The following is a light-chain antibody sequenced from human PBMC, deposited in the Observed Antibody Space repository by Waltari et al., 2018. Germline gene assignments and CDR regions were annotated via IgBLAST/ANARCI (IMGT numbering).Light chain of an antibody. V-gene: IGLV1-40*01. CDR3: QSYGRDWV. CDR2: GNN. Sequence: QSVLTQPPSVSGAPGQRVTISCTGSSPNLGAGYAVHWYQQLPGTAPKLLIYGNNNRPSGGPYRVSGSKSCTSASLAITGLQTEDEAYYYCQSYGRDWVFGGGTKLTVL. CDR1: SPNLGAGYA. J-gene: IGLJ3*02.